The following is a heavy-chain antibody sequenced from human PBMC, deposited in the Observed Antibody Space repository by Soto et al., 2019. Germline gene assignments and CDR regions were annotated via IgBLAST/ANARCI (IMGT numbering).Heavy chain of an antibody. CDR3: ARARVTMVGTTIFDF. Sequence: QVQLVESGGGVVQPGGSLRLSCAASRFTITTYDMHWVRQAPGKGLEWVAFTSFAGSNTYHAGSVKGRFTISRDNSKNALYLQLNSLRREDTAVYYCARARVTMVGTTIFDFWGQGTLVTVA. CDR2: TSFAGSNT. CDR1: RFTITTYD. V-gene: IGHV3-30-3*01. J-gene: IGHJ4*02. D-gene: IGHD2-8*01.